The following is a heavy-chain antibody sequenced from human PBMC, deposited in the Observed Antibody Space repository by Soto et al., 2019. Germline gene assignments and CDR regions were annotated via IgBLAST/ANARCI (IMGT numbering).Heavy chain of an antibody. CDR3: ARRYTSNTEFDY. Sequence: ASVKVSCKASGYTFTSYYMHWVRQAPGQGLEWLGMINPIGGSTSYAQKFQGRVTMTKDTSTSTVYMELSSLRSEDTAVYYCARRYTSNTEFDYWGQGTLVTVSS. J-gene: IGHJ4*02. D-gene: IGHD4-4*01. CDR2: INPIGGST. V-gene: IGHV1-46*01. CDR1: GYTFTSYY.